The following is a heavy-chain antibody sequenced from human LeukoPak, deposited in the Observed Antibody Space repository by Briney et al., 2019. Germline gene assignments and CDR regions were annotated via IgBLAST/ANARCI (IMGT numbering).Heavy chain of an antibody. J-gene: IGHJ4*02. V-gene: IGHV1-24*01. D-gene: IGHD3-10*01. CDR1: GYTFTSYG. CDR2: FDPEDGET. CDR3: AAAITMVRGVIGD. Sequence: ASVKVSCKASGYTFTSYGISWVRQAPGQGLEWMGGFDPEDGETIYAQKFQGRVTMTEDTSTDTAYMELSSLRSEDTAVYYCAAAITMVRGVIGDWGQGTLVTVSS.